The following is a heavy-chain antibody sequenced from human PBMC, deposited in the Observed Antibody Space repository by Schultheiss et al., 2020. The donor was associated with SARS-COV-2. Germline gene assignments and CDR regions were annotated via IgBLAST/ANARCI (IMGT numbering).Heavy chain of an antibody. Sequence: SETLSLTCAVYGGSFSGYYWSWIRQPPGKGLEWIGEINHSGSTNYNPSLKSRVTISVDTSKNQFSLKLSSVTAADTAVYYCAGDASSGSKVFDYWGQGTLVTVSS. CDR1: GGSFSGYY. CDR3: AGDASSGSKVFDY. J-gene: IGHJ4*02. CDR2: INHSGST. D-gene: IGHD3-22*01. V-gene: IGHV4-34*01.